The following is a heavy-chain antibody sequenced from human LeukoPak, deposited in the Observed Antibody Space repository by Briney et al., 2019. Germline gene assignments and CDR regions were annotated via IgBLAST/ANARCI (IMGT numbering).Heavy chain of an antibody. J-gene: IGHJ6*02. CDR2: ISAYNGNT. V-gene: IGHV1-18*01. CDR3: ATISSSWAPINYYYYYYGMDV. Sequence: GASVKVSCKASGYTFTSYGISWVRQAPGQGLEWMGWISAYNGNTNYAQKLQGRVTMTTDTSMSTAYMELRSLRSDDTAVYYCATISSSWAPINYYYYYYGMDVWGQGTTVTVSS. D-gene: IGHD6-13*01. CDR1: GYTFTSYG.